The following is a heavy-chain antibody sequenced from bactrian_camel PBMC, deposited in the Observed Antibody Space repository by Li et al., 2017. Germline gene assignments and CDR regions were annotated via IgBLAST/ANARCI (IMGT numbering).Heavy chain of an antibody. CDR3: VKDDWGWSFGS. J-gene: IGHJ6*01. Sequence: HVQLVESGGGSVQAGGSLRLSCVASRYDNDVNYVAWFRQAPGLEREGVAAIDVYSGGGSYYADSVKGRFTISQDNAKNSVYLQMNSLKPEDTAVYYCVKDDWGWSFGSWGQGTQVTVS. V-gene: IGHV3S53*01. CDR2: IDVYSGGGS. CDR1: RYDNDVNY. D-gene: IGHD5*01.